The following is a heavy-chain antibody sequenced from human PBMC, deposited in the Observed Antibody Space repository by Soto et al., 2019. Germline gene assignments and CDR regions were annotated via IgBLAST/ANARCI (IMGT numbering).Heavy chain of an antibody. CDR3: ASNPRGYCSGGSCLGGWFDP. D-gene: IGHD2-15*01. J-gene: IGHJ5*02. V-gene: IGHV4-4*02. CDR2: IYHSGST. Sequence: LSLTCAVSGGSISSSNWWSWVRQPPGKGLEWIGEIYHSGSTNYNPSLKSRVTISVDKSKNQFSLKLSSVTAADTAVYYCASNPRGYCSGGSCLGGWFDPWGQGTLVTVSS. CDR1: GGSISSSNW.